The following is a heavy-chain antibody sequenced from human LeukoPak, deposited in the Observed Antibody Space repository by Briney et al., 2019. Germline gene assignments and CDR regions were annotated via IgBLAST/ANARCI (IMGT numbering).Heavy chain of an antibody. CDR3: AKRGVVIRVILVGFHKEAYYFDS. V-gene: IGHV3-23*01. J-gene: IGHJ4*02. CDR1: GIALSNYG. Sequence: GGSLRLSCTVSGIALSNYGMSWVRQAPGKGLEWVAGISDSGGRTNYADSVKGRFTVSRDSPKNTLYLQMNRLRAEDTALYFCAKRGVVIRVILVGFHKEAYYFDSWGQGALVTVSS. D-gene: IGHD3-22*01. CDR2: ISDSGGRT.